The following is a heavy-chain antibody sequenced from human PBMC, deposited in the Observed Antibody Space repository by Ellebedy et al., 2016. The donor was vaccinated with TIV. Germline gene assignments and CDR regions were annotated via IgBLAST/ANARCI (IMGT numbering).Heavy chain of an antibody. CDR2: VSSRSDFI. D-gene: IGHD1-7*01. CDR1: GITFSTYS. Sequence: PGGSLRLSCVASGITFSTYSMNWVRQAPGKGLEWVSAVSSRSDFIYYADSVKGRFTISRDNAKRSLYLQMDSLRAEDTAVYYCARDPPDARILAGTSEDPDAFDIWGQGTMVTVSS. CDR3: ARDPPDARILAGTSEDPDAFDI. V-gene: IGHV3-21*01. J-gene: IGHJ3*02.